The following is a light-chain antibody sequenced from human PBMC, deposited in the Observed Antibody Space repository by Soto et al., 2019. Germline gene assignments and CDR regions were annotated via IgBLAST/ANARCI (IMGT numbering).Light chain of an antibody. CDR2: KPP. CDR3: QRYKSHSGT. CDR1: QSISSW. V-gene: IGKV1-5*03. Sequence: DIQMTQSPSTLSASVGDIVTITCRASQSISSWLAWYPQKPGKAPRLLIYKPPSLQRGVPSRFSGSGSGTEFTLTISSLQPDDVATYYCQRYKSHSGTFGQGTKVEIK. J-gene: IGKJ1*01.